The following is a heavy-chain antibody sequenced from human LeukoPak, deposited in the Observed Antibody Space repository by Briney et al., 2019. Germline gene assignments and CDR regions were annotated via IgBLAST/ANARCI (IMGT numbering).Heavy chain of an antibody. CDR2: NSHSGGT. J-gene: IGHJ4*02. D-gene: IGHD2-21*02. V-gene: IGHV4-30-2*01. CDR1: GGSISSGYS. CDR3: ARGEVTYFDY. Sequence: SQTLSLTCAVSGGSISSGYSWTWIRQPPGKGLEWIGYNSHSGGTYYNPSLKSRVTISVDRSKNHFSLKLSSVTAADTAVYYCARGEVTYFDYWGQGTLVTVSS.